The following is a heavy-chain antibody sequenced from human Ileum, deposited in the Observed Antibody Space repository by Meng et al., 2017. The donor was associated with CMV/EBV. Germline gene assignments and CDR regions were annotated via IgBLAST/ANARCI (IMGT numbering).Heavy chain of an antibody. J-gene: IGHJ4*02. CDR1: GFTFDDYA. D-gene: IGHD1-26*01. CDR3: AKEDKRRWELSN. Sequence: SLKISCAASGFTFDDYAMHWVRQPPGRGLEWVSSISWNSGDIDYADSVKGRFTISRDNAKNSLYLQMNSLRPEDTAFYYCAKEDKRRWELSNWGQGTLVTVSS. CDR2: ISWNSGDI. V-gene: IGHV3-9*01.